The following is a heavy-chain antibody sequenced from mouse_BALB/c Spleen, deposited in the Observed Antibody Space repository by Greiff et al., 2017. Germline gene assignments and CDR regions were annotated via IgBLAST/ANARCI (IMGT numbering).Heavy chain of an antibody. CDR1: GYSITSDYA. Sequence: VQLKESGPGLVKPSQSLSLTCTVTGYSITSDYAWNWIRQFPGNKLEWMGYISYSGSTSYNPSLKSRISITRDTSKNQFFLQLNSVTTEDTATYYCARGGLRLRAWFADWGQGTLGTVSA. CDR3: ARGGLRLRAWFAD. CDR2: ISYSGST. D-gene: IGHD1-2*01. V-gene: IGHV3-2*02. J-gene: IGHJ3*01.